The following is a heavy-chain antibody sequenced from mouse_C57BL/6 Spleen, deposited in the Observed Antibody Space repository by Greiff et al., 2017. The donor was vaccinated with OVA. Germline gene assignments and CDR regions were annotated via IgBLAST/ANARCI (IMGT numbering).Heavy chain of an antibody. V-gene: IGHV1-69*01. CDR1: GYTFTSYW. Sequence: QVQLQQPGAELVMPGASVKLSCKASGYTFTSYWMHWVKQRPGQGLEWIGEIDPSDSYTNYNQKFKGKSTLTVDKSSSTAYMQLSSLTSEDSAVYYCARFHLYVRDYWGQGTTLTVSS. J-gene: IGHJ2*01. D-gene: IGHD2-14*01. CDR3: ARFHLYVRDY. CDR2: IDPSDSYT.